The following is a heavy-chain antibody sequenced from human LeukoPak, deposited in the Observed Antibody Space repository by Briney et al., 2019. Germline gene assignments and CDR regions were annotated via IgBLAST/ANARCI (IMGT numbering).Heavy chain of an antibody. Sequence: SETLSLTCTVSGGSISSYYWSWIRQPPGKGLEWIGYIYYSGSTNYNPSLKSRVTISVDTSKNQFSLKLSSVTAADTAVYYCARGGPWFGELRGYFGYWGQGTLVTVSS. CDR2: IYYSGST. J-gene: IGHJ4*02. CDR3: ARGGPWFGELRGYFGY. CDR1: GGSISSYY. D-gene: IGHD3-10*01. V-gene: IGHV4-59*01.